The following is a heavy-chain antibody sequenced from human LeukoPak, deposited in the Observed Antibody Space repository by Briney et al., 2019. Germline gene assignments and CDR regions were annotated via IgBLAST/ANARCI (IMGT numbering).Heavy chain of an antibody. D-gene: IGHD5-12*01. CDR3: AKALYSGYDQLDY. J-gene: IGHJ4*02. CDR1: GFTFDDYT. Sequence: GGSLRLSCAASGFTFDDYTMHWVRQAPGKGLEWVSLISWDGDSTYYVDSVKGRFTISRDNSKNSLYLQMNSLRTEDTALYYCAKALYSGYDQLDYWGQGTLVTASS. CDR2: ISWDGDST. V-gene: IGHV3-43*01.